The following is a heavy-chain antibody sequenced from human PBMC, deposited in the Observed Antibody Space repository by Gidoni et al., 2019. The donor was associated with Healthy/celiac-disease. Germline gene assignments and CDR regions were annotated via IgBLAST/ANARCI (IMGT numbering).Heavy chain of an antibody. Sequence: QVQLVESGGGVVQPGRSLRLSCAASGFTFSSYVMHWVRQAPGKGLEWVAVIWYDGSNKYYADSVKGRFTISRDNSKNTLYLQMNSLRAEDTAVYYCARDSWLETILWYFDYWGQGTLVTVSS. D-gene: IGHD6-19*01. V-gene: IGHV3-33*01. CDR3: ARDSWLETILWYFDY. J-gene: IGHJ4*02. CDR1: GFTFSSYV. CDR2: IWYDGSNK.